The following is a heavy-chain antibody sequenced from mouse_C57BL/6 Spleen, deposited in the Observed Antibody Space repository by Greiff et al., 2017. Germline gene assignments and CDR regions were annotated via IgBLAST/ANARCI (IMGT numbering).Heavy chain of an antibody. CDR1: GYTFTDYE. V-gene: IGHV1-15*01. J-gene: IGHJ2*01. CDR3: TSPGGVVGYFDY. Sequence: VQLQQSGAELVRPGASVTLSCKASGYTFTDYEMHWVKQTPVHGLEWIGAIDPETGGTAYNQKFKGKAILTADKSSSTAYMELRSLTSEDSAVYYCTSPGGVVGYFDYWGQGTTLTVSS. D-gene: IGHD1-1*01. CDR2: IDPETGGT.